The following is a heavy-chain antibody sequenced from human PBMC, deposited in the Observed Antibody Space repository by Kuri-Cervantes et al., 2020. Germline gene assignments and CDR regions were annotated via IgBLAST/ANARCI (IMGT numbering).Heavy chain of an antibody. CDR3: ARRGSGWYQNFDY. D-gene: IGHD6-19*01. V-gene: IGHV5-51*01. Sequence: GESLKISCAASGFTFSNYSMNWVRQAPGKGLEWMGIIYPGDSDTRYSPSFQGQVTISADKSISTAYLQWSSLKASDTAMYYCARRGSGWYQNFDYWGQGTLVTVSS. CDR1: GFTFSNYS. CDR2: IYPGDSDT. J-gene: IGHJ4*02.